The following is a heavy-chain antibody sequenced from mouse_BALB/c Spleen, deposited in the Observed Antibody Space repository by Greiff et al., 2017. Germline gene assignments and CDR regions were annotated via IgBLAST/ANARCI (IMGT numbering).Heavy chain of an antibody. CDR3: ARHSGNLYYFDY. CDR1: GFAFSSYD. J-gene: IGHJ2*01. CDR2: ISSGGGIT. V-gene: IGHV5-12-1*01. D-gene: IGHD2-1*01. Sequence: DVKLVESGGGLVKPGGSLKLSCAASGFAFSSYDMSWVRQTPEKRLEWVAYISSGGGITYYPDTVKGRFTISRDNAKNTLYLQMSSLKSEDTAMYYCARHSGNLYYFDYWGQGTTLTVSS.